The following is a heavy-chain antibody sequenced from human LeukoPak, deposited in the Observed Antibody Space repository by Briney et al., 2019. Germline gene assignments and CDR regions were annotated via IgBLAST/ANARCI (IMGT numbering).Heavy chain of an antibody. D-gene: IGHD1-20*01. CDR1: GYTFTSYA. J-gene: IGHJ3*02. V-gene: IGHV7-4-1*02. CDR2: INTNTGNP. CDR3: ARKEYNWNDPGAFDI. Sequence: ASVKVSCKASGYTFTSYAMNWVRQAPGQGLEWMGWINTNTGNPTYAQGFTGRFVFSLDTSVSTAYPQISSLKAEDTAVYYCARKEYNWNDPGAFDIWGQGTMVTVSS.